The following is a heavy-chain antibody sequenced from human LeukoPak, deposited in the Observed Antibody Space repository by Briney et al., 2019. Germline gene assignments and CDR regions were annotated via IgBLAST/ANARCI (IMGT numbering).Heavy chain of an antibody. J-gene: IGHJ4*02. V-gene: IGHV3-33*06. CDR3: AKLHDYGDYDVGYFDY. D-gene: IGHD4-17*01. Sequence: AGGSMRLSCAASGFTFSSYGMHWVRQAPGKWLEWVAVIWYDGSNKYYADSVKGRFTISRDNSKNTLYLQMNSLRAEDTAVYYCAKLHDYGDYDVGYFDYWAQGTVVTVSS. CDR1: GFTFSSYG. CDR2: IWYDGSNK.